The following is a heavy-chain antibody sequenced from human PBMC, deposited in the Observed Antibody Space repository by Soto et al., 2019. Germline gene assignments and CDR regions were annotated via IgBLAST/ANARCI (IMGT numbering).Heavy chain of an antibody. V-gene: IGHV3-30*18. J-gene: IGHJ4*02. CDR1: GFTFSSYG. D-gene: IGHD3-22*01. Sequence: PGGSLRLSCAASGFTFSSYGMHWVRQAPGKGLEWVAVISYDGSNKYYADSVKGRFTISRDNSKNTLYLQMNSLRAEDTAVYYCANDRMVFRYDSSGYYDVDYWGQGTLVTVSS. CDR2: ISYDGSNK. CDR3: ANDRMVFRYDSSGYYDVDY.